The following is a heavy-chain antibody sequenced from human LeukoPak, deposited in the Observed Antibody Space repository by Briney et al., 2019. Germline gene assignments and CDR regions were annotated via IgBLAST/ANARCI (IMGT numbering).Heavy chain of an antibody. V-gene: IGHV3-7*04. CDR1: GFPFSSYW. CDR3: TRVGYIDEGIDY. CDR2: IKQDGSKK. D-gene: IGHD5-24*01. J-gene: IGHJ4*02. Sequence: GGSLRLSCVASGFPFSSYWMTWVRQAPGKGLEWVANIKQDGSKKSYVDSVKGRFTISRDNAKNSLYLQMNSLRAEDTGIYYCTRVGYIDEGIDYWGQGTLVTVSS.